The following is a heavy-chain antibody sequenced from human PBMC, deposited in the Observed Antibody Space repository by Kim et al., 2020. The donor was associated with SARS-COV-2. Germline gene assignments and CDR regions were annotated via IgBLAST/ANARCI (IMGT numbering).Heavy chain of an antibody. CDR2: SRSYI. V-gene: IGHV3-21*01. J-gene: IGHJ4*02. CDR3: ARGIDY. Sequence: SRSYIYYADSVKGRFTISSDNAKNSLYLQMNSLRAEDTAVYYCARGIDYWGQGTLVTVSS.